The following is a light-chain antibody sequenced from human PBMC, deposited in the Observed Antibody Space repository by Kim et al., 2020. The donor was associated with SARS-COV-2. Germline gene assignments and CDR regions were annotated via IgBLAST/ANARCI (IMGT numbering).Light chain of an antibody. CDR1: SLRNFF. V-gene: IGLV3-19*01. CDR3: KSRDSSGNLWV. J-gene: IGLJ3*02. Sequence: ALGQTVTITCQGDSLRNFFASWYRQKPGQAPLLVIYGKNDRPSGIPDRFSGSTSGNTASLTITGAQAEDESDYYCKSRDSSGNLWVFGGGTKLTVL. CDR2: GKN.